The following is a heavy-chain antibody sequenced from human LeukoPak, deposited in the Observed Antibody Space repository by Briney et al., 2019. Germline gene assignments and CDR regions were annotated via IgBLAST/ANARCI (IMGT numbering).Heavy chain of an antibody. Sequence: GASVKVSCKASGYTFTSYAMNWVRQAPGQGLEWMGWINTNTGNPTYAQGFTGRFVFSLDTSVSTAYLQISSLKAEDTAVYYCARDSDSSGWYERWFDPWGQGTLVTVSS. J-gene: IGHJ5*02. V-gene: IGHV7-4-1*02. D-gene: IGHD6-19*01. CDR2: INTNTGNP. CDR3: ARDSDSSGWYERWFDP. CDR1: GYTFTSYA.